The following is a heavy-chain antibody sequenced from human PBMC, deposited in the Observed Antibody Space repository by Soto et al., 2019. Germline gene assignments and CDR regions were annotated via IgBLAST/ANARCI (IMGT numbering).Heavy chain of an antibody. CDR3: AREYRDYGGNYDAFDI. CDR1: GYTFTIYG. J-gene: IGHJ3*02. D-gene: IGHD4-17*01. Sequence: ASVKVSCKASGYTFTIYGISWVRQAPGQGLEWMGWISAYNGNTNYAQKLQGRVTMTTDTSTSTAYMELRSLRSDDTAVYYCAREYRDYGGNYDAFDIWGQGTMVTVSS. CDR2: ISAYNGNT. V-gene: IGHV1-18*01.